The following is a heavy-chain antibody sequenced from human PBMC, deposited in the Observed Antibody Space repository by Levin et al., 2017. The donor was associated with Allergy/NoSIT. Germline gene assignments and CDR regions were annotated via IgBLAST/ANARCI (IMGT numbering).Heavy chain of an antibody. Sequence: SETLSLTCTVSGGSISSSSYYWGWIRQPPGTGLKWIGSIYYSGSTYYNPSLKSRVTISVDTSKNQFSLKLSSVTAADTAVYYCARLGLHLGELWSYWGQGTLVTVSS. CDR1: GGSISSSSYY. CDR3: ARLGLHLGELWSY. V-gene: IGHV4-39*01. J-gene: IGHJ4*02. D-gene: IGHD3-16*01. CDR2: IYYSGST.